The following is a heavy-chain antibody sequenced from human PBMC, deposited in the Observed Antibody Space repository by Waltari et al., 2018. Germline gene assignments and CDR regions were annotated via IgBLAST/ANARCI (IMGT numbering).Heavy chain of an antibody. CDR3: ARDGRYDSSGYYVN. D-gene: IGHD3-22*01. Sequence: QVQLVQSGAEVKKPGSSVKVSCKASGGTFSIYAISWVRQAPGQGLEWMGGIIPILGIANYAQKFQGRVTITADESTSTAYMELSSLRSEDTAVYYCARDGRYDSSGYYVNWGQGTLVTVSS. CDR2: IIPILGIA. V-gene: IGHV1-69*04. CDR1: GGTFSIYA. J-gene: IGHJ4*02.